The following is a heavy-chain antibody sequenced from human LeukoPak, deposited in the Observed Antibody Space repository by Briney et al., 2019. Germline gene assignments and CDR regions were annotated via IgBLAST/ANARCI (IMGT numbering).Heavy chain of an antibody. J-gene: IGHJ4*02. CDR1: GGSFSGYY. CDR3: ARVWYDFWSGYYFDY. Sequence: SETLSLTCAVYGGSFSGYYWSWIRQPPGKGLEWIGEINHSGSTNYSPSLKSRVTISVDTSKNQFSLKLSSVTAADTAVYYCARVWYDFWSGYYFDYWGQGTLVTVSS. D-gene: IGHD3-3*01. CDR2: INHSGST. V-gene: IGHV4-34*01.